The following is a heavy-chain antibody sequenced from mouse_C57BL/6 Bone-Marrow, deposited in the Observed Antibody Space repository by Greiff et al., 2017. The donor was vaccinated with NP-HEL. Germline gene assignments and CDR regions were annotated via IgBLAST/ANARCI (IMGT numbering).Heavy chain of an antibody. CDR3: ARGGEITAYYYYAMDY. Sequence: DVKLVESGGGLVKPGGSLKLSCAASGFTFSSYAMSWVRQTPEKRLEWVATISDGGSYTYYPDNVKGRFTISRDNAKNNLYLQMSHLKSEDTAMYYCARGGEITAYYYYAMDYWGQGTSVTVSS. V-gene: IGHV5-4*03. CDR2: ISDGGSYT. J-gene: IGHJ4*01. CDR1: GFTFSSYA. D-gene: IGHD1-1*01.